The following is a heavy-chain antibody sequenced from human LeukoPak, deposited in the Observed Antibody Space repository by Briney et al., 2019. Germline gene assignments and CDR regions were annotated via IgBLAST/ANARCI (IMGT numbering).Heavy chain of an antibody. CDR1: GFTFDDYA. Sequence: PGRSLRLSCAASGFTFDDYAMHWVRQAPGKGLEWVSGISWNSGSIGYADSVKGRFTISRDNAKNSLYLQMNSLRAEDTAVYYCGRDALRAVVVPAAISVAFDIWGQGTMVTVSS. CDR2: ISWNSGSI. CDR3: GRDALRAVVVPAAISVAFDI. V-gene: IGHV3-9*01. D-gene: IGHD2-2*02. J-gene: IGHJ3*02.